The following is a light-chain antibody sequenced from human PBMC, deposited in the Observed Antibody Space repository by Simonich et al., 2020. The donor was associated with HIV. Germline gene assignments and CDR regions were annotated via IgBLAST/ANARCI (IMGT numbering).Light chain of an antibody. J-gene: IGKJ1*01. V-gene: IGKV3-15*01. CDR3: QQYNNWWT. CDR1: QSVSSN. CDR2: GAS. Sequence: EIVMTQSPATLSVSPGERATPSCRTSQSVSSNLAWYQQKPGQAPRLPIYGASTRATGIPARFSGSGSGTEFTLTISSMQSEDFAVYYCQQYNNWWTFGQGTKVEIK.